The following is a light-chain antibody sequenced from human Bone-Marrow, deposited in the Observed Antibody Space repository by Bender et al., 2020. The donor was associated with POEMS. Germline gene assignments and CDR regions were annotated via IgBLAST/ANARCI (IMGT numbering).Light chain of an antibody. CDR2: EVN. J-gene: IGLJ2*01. CDR1: SSDVGSYNL. V-gene: IGLV2-14*02. Sequence: QSALTQPASVSGSPGHSITISCTGSSSDVGSYNLVSWYQQHPGKAPKLMICEVNKRPSGVPDRFSGSKSGNTASLTVSGLQAEDEAEYWCSSFTSSSAHVLFGGGTKLTVL. CDR3: SSFTSSSAHVL.